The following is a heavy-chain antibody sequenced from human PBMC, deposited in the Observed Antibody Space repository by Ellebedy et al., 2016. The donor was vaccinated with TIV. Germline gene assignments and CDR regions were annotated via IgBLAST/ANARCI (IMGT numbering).Heavy chain of an antibody. D-gene: IGHD2-2*01. V-gene: IGHV3-30*18. CDR1: GFTFSSYT. CDR2: LSYDGSDE. J-gene: IGHJ4*02. CDR3: AKPFVGHCISTVCYVFDD. Sequence: GESLKISCATSGFTFSSYTMHWVRQAPGKGLEWVAALSYDGSDEYYADSVQGRFTISRDSSKKTLYLQMNSLRAEDTAFYYCAKPFVGHCISTVCYVFDDWGPGILVTVSS.